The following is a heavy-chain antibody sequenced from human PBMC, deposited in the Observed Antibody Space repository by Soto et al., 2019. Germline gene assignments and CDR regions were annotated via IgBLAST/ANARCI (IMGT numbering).Heavy chain of an antibody. J-gene: IGHJ2*01. V-gene: IGHV4-59*11. D-gene: IGHD4-17*01. CDR1: GDAISRHY. CDR2: FFHTGTA. Sequence: QVQLQESGPGLVKPSETLSLNCSVSGDAISRHYWSWIRQSPGKGPEWLGYFFHTGTALYNPSLGSLVTMSVDTSKNQFSLKLTSVIPADTAVYFCARYYGGNSQFFDLWGRGTLVPVSS. CDR3: ARYYGGNSQFFDL.